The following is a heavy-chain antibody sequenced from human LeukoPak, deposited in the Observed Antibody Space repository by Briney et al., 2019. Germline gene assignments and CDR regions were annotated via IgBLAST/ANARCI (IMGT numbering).Heavy chain of an antibody. CDR1: GFTFSGFW. Sequence: GGSLRLSCAASGFTFSGFWMSWVRQTPGKGLEWVANIKQDGSEKYYVDSVKGRFTISRDNAKNSLPLQMNGLRVEDTAVYYCARAGSFWHYVYWGQGTLVTVSS. V-gene: IGHV3-7*01. CDR2: IKQDGSEK. CDR3: ARAGSFWHYVY. D-gene: IGHD1-7*01. J-gene: IGHJ4*02.